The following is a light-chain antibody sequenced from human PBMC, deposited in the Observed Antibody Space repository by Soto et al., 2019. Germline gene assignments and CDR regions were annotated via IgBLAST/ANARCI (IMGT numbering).Light chain of an antibody. Sequence: DIQITQSPASLSSYVLDIVTITCRASQGITNRLAWYQQKPGKAPKLLIYEASSLQSGVPSRISGSGSGTDFTLTISSLQPEDFATYYCQQANSFPITFGQGTRLEIK. J-gene: IGKJ5*01. V-gene: IGKV1D-12*01. CDR2: EAS. CDR1: QGITNR. CDR3: QQANSFPIT.